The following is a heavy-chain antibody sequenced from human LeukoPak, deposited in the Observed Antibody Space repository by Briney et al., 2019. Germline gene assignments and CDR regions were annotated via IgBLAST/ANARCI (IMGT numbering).Heavy chain of an antibody. Sequence: SETLSLTCTVSGGSISSSSYYWGWIRQPPGKGLEWIGSIYYSGSTYYNPSLKSRVTISVDTSKNQFSLKLSSVTAADTAVYYCARRRGIAAAGTGSWFDPWGQGTLVTVSS. J-gene: IGHJ5*02. CDR2: IYYSGST. CDR1: GGSISSSSYY. CDR3: ARRRGIAAAGTGSWFDP. V-gene: IGHV4-39*07. D-gene: IGHD6-13*01.